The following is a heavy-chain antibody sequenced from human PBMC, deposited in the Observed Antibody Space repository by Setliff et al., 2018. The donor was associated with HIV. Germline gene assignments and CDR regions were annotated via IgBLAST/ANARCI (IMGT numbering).Heavy chain of an antibody. CDR3: ARGHEWLRI. CDR1: GDSVRNYY. J-gene: IGHJ4*02. D-gene: IGHD5-12*01. CDR2: INYNGNT. V-gene: IGHV4-59*02. Sequence: SCTVSGDSVRNYYWSWIRQPPERGLDYIGYINYNGNTNYNPSLKSRVTMSVDTSKNQISLKLRSVTAADTAVYYCARGHEWLRIWGQGMLVTVSS.